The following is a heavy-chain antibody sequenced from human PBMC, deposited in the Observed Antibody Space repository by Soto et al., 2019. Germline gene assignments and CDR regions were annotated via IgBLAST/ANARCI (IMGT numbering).Heavy chain of an antibody. CDR3: AMESCSSTSCYREY. V-gene: IGHV1-69*02. Sequence: QVQLVQSGAEVKKPGSSVKVSCKASGGTFSSYTISWVRQAPGQGLEWMGRIITILGIANYARKFQGRVTITADKSTSTAYMELSSLRSEHTAVYYCAMESCSSTSCYREYWGQGPLVTVSS. D-gene: IGHD2-2*02. CDR2: IITILGIA. J-gene: IGHJ4*02. CDR1: GGTFSSYT.